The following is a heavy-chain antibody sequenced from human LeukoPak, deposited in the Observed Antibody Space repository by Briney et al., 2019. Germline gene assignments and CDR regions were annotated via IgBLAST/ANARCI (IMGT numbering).Heavy chain of an antibody. V-gene: IGHV4-39*07. Sequence: SETLSLTCTVSGGSISSSSYYWGWIRQPPGKGLEWIGSIYYSGSTYYNPSLKSRVTISVDTSKNQFSLKLSSVTAADTAVYYCARGHRVFSGWYPEYFQHWGQGTLVTVSS. CDR1: GGSISSSSYY. J-gene: IGHJ1*01. D-gene: IGHD6-19*01. CDR3: ARGHRVFSGWYPEYFQH. CDR2: IYYSGST.